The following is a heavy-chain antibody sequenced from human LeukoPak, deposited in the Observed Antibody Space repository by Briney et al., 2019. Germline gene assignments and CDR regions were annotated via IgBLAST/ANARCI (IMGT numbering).Heavy chain of an antibody. D-gene: IGHD2-21*02. CDR1: GGSISSSSYY. J-gene: IGHJ4*02. Sequence: PSETLSLTCTVSGGSISSSSYYWGWIRQPPGKGLEWIGSIYYSGSTYYNPSLKSRVTISLDTSKNQFSLKLSSVTAADTAVYYCARAYCVGDCSVLHIYFDNWGQGTLVTVSS. CDR3: ARAYCVGDCSVLHIYFDN. CDR2: IYYSGST. V-gene: IGHV4-39*07.